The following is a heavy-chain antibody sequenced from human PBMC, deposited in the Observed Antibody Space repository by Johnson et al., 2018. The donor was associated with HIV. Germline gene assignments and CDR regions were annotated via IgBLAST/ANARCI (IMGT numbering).Heavy chain of an antibody. CDR2: IDSRGSVT. CDR1: GFTFSDYY. J-gene: IGHJ3*02. Sequence: QVQLVESGGGLVKPGGSLRLSCVASGFTFSDYYMTWIRQAPGKGLEWVSYIDSRGSVTTYADSVKGRFFISSDNSKNALYLQMNSLRAEDTAVYYCAKAPPLSTYDYDAFDIWGQGTLVTVSA. CDR3: AKAPPLSTYDYDAFDI. V-gene: IGHV3-11*05. D-gene: IGHD5-12*01.